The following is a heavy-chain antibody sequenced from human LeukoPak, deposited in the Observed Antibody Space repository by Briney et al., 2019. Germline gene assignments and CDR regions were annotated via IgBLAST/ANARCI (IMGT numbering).Heavy chain of an antibody. CDR2: MNPYSTNT. CDR1: GYTFANYD. D-gene: IGHD2/OR15-2a*01. Sequence: ASVKVSCKTSGYTFANYDITWVRQAPGRGLEWVGWMNPYSTNTGYARQFQGRLSMTRDISITTAYMELSSLSSEDTAVYYCARATRGDLLSEFWGQGSLITVSS. V-gene: IGHV1-8*01. J-gene: IGHJ4*02. CDR3: ARATRGDLLSEF.